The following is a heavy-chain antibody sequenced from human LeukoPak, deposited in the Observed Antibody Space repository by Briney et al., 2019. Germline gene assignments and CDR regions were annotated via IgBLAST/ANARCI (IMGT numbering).Heavy chain of an antibody. CDR2: ISSSGSNI. CDR1: GFTFRSYE. D-gene: IGHD2-15*01. J-gene: IGHJ3*02. CDR3: ARDCSGGIFYSRNPFDI. Sequence: PGGSLRLSCAASGFTFRSYEMNWVRQAPGTGPEWVSYISSSGSNIYYADSVKGRFTISRDNAKNSLYLQMNSLRAEDTAVYYCARDCSGGIFYSRNPFDIWGQGTTVTVSS. V-gene: IGHV3-48*03.